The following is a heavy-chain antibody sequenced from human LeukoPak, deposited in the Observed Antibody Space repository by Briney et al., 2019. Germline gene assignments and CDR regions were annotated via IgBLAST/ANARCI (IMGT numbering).Heavy chain of an antibody. V-gene: IGHV4-59*08. J-gene: IGHJ4*02. D-gene: IGHD2-15*01. CDR2: AYSSGHT. CDR1: GGSISDNY. CDR3: ARHPFATPFDS. Sequence: SKTLSLTCTVPGGSISDNYWSWIRQPPGKGLEWMGYAYSSGHTIYNSSLKSRVAMSLDTSKSQFSLRLSSVTAADTALYFCARHPFATPFDSWGPGTLVTVSS.